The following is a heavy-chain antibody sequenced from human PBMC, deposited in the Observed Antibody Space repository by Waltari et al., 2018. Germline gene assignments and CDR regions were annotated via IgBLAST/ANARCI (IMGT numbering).Heavy chain of an antibody. CDR2: IHAGGKT. J-gene: IGHJ4*02. Sequence: EFQLVESGGVFIWPGGSLRLSCEASGFRADDTYMGWVRQASGKRLEWISVIHAGGKTDYADSVKGRFTISRDISKNTVYLQINRVTAEDTAIYYCARAGLGSPSQWLQLFDSWGQGTLVSVSS. CDR3: ARAGLGSPSQWLQLFDS. CDR1: GFRADDTY. D-gene: IGHD5-12*01. V-gene: IGHV3-53*01.